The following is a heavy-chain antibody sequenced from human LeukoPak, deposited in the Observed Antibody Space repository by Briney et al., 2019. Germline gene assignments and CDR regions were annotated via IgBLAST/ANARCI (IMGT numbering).Heavy chain of an antibody. Sequence: PGGSLRLSCAASGFIFSDHHMSWIRQAPGKGLEWVSYISSSGSTIYYADSVKGRFTISRDNAKNTLYLQMNSLRAEDTAVYYCARQGLLPLDYWGQGTLVTVSS. D-gene: IGHD6-19*01. J-gene: IGHJ4*02. V-gene: IGHV3-11*01. CDR2: ISSSGSTI. CDR1: GFIFSDHH. CDR3: ARQGLLPLDY.